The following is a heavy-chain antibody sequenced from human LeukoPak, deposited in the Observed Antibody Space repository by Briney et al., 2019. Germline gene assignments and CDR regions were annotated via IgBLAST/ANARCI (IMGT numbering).Heavy chain of an antibody. Sequence: SETLSLTCAVYGVSFSGYYWSWIRQPPGKGLEWIGEINHSGSTNYNPSLKSRVTISVDTSKNQFSLKLSSVTAADTAVYYCARVGCSSTSCYRHYYYYMDVWDKGTTVTVSS. CDR3: ARVGCSSTSCYRHYYYYMDV. J-gene: IGHJ6*03. V-gene: IGHV4-34*01. CDR1: GVSFSGYY. D-gene: IGHD2-2*01. CDR2: INHSGST.